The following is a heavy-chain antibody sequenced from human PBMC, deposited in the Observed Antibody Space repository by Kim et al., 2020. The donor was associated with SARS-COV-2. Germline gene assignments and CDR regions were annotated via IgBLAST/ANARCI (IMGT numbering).Heavy chain of an antibody. D-gene: IGHD7-27*01. V-gene: IGHV4-59*01. J-gene: IGHJ6*02. Sequence: SETLSLTCTVSGGSISSYYWSWIRQPPGKGLEWIGYIYYSGSTNYNPSLKSRVTISVDTSKNQFSLKLSSVTAADTAVYYCARVGTGDHYYYGMDVWGQG. CDR2: IYYSGST. CDR1: GGSISSYY. CDR3: ARVGTGDHYYYGMDV.